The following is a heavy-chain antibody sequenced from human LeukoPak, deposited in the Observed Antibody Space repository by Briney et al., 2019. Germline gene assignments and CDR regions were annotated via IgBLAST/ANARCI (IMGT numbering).Heavy chain of an antibody. CDR1: GGTFSSYA. CDR3: ASCKLLRFGELAGPSWFDP. CDR2: INTNTGNP. V-gene: IGHV7-4-1*02. D-gene: IGHD3-10*01. J-gene: IGHJ5*02. Sequence: ASVKVSCKASGGTFSSYAISWVRQAPGQGLEWMGWINTNTGNPTYAQGFTGRFVFSLDTSVSTAYLQISSLKAEDTAVYYCASCKLLRFGELAGPSWFDPWGQGTLVTVSS.